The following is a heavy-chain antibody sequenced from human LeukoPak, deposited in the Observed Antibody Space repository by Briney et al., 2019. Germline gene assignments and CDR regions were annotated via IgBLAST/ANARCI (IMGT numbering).Heavy chain of an antibody. Sequence: GGSLRLSCAASGFTFSSYGMHWVRQAPGKGLEWVAVIRYDGSNKYYADSVKGRFTISRDNSKNTLYLQMNSLRAEDTAAYYCARDLARRGYSSPFDYWGQGTLVTVSS. CDR1: GFTFSSYG. V-gene: IGHV3-33*01. J-gene: IGHJ4*02. D-gene: IGHD5-18*01. CDR2: IRYDGSNK. CDR3: ARDLARRGYSSPFDY.